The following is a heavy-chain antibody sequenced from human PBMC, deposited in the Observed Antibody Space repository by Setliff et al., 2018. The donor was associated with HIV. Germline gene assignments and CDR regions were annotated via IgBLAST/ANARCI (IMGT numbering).Heavy chain of an antibody. CDR2: IYQTGSI. CDR1: GYSITNGYY. D-gene: IGHD2-15*01. J-gene: IGHJ4*02. CDR3: ARQAWHSGRNGYFVDY. V-gene: IGHV4-38-2*02. Sequence: SETLSLTCSVSGYSITNGYYWGWFRQSPGKGLEWIATIYQTGSIYYNPSLQNRVTLLLVMSKNQFSLKLSSVTAADTAVYYCARQAWHSGRNGYFVDYWGQGTLVTVSS.